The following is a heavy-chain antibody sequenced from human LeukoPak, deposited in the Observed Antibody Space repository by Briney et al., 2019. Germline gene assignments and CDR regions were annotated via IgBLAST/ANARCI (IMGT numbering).Heavy chain of an antibody. J-gene: IGHJ6*03. D-gene: IGHD3-9*01. V-gene: IGHV1-2*02. CDR2: INPKSGGT. CDR3: ARGTILLHAYMDV. CDR1: GFGFTGYY. Sequence: ASVKVSCKASGFGFTGYYFHWVRQAPGQGLEWMGWINPKSGGTNYAQKFQGRVTMTRDTSISTAYMELNRLTSDDTAVYYCARGTILLHAYMDVWGKGTTVTVSS.